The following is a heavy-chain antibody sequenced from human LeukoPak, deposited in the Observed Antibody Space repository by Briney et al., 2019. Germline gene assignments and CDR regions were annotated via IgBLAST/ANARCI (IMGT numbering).Heavy chain of an antibody. CDR2: IYYSGST. CDR1: NGSISDDY. D-gene: IGHD2-2*01. Sequence: SETLSLTCTISNGSISDDYWSWIRQPPRKGLEWIGYIYYSGSTNYSPPLRSRVTISVDRSKNQVSLILSSLTAADTAIYYCARSAAGHQYYFDYWGRGTLVTVSS. V-gene: IGHV4-59*01. J-gene: IGHJ4*02. CDR3: ARSAAGHQYYFDY.